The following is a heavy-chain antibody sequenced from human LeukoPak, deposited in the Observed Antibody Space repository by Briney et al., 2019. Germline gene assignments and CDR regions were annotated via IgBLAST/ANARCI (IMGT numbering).Heavy chain of an antibody. J-gene: IGHJ5*02. CDR2: IYYSGST. CDR3: AREAYCSGGSCYEDNWFDP. CDR1: GGSISSYY. Sequence: SETLSLTCTVSGGSISSYYWSWIRQPPGKGLEWIGYIYYSGSTNYNPTLKSRVTISVDTSKNQFSLKLSSMTAADTAVYYCAREAYCSGGSCYEDNWFDPWGQGTPVTVSS. V-gene: IGHV4-59*01. D-gene: IGHD2-15*01.